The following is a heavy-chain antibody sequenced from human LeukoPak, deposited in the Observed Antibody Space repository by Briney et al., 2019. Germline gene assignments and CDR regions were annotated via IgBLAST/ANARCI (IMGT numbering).Heavy chain of an antibody. CDR3: ARAIYSGYVPPHY. D-gene: IGHD5-12*01. J-gene: IGHJ4*02. V-gene: IGHV3-21*01. CDR1: GFTFSSYS. CDR2: ISSSSSYI. Sequence: GGSLRLSCAASGFTFSSYSMNWVRQAPGKGLEWVSSISSSSSYIYYADSVKGRFTISRDNAKNSLYLQMNSLRAEDTAVYYCARAIYSGYVPPHYWGQGTLVTVSS.